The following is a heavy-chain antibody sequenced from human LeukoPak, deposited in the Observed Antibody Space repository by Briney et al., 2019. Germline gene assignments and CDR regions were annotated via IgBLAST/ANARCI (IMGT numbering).Heavy chain of an antibody. CDR1: GFTFSSYG. CDR3: AKDLGDGYNVNGMDV. D-gene: IGHD5-24*01. V-gene: IGHV3-30*18. J-gene: IGHJ6*02. CDR2: ISYDGSNK. Sequence: PGGSLRLSCAASGFTFSSYGMHWVRQAPGKGLEWVAVISYDGSNKYYADSVKGRFTISRDNSKNTLYLQMNSLRAEDTAVYYCAKDLGDGYNVNGMDVWGQGTTVTVSS.